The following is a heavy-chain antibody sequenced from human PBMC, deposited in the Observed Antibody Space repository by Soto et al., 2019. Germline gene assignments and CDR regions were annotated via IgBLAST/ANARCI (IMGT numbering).Heavy chain of an antibody. CDR3: ARGWLDV. CDR1: GFIVNSNY. V-gene: IGHV3-53*02. J-gene: IGHJ6*02. Sequence: EVQLVETGGGLIQPGGSLRLSCAASGFIVNSNYLSWVRQAPGKGLEWVSVIYSGGSTYYTDSVKGRFTISRDDSKNTVYLQMNSLSAEDTAVYYCARGWLDVWGQGTTVTVSS. CDR2: IYSGGST.